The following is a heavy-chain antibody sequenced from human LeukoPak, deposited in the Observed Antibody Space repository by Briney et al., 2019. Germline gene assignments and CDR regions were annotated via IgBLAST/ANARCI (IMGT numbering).Heavy chain of an antibody. Sequence: GSLRLSCAASGFTFSSYSMNWVRQAPGKGLEWVSSISSSSSYIYYADSVKGRFTISRDNAKNSLYLQMNSLRAEDTAVYYCARIYDSSGYDAVDIWGQGTMVTVSS. V-gene: IGHV3-21*04. J-gene: IGHJ3*02. CDR3: ARIYDSSGYDAVDI. D-gene: IGHD3-22*01. CDR1: GFTFSSYS. CDR2: ISSSSSYI.